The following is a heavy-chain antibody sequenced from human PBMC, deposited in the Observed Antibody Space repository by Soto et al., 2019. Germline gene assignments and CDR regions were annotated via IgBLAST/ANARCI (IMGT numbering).Heavy chain of an antibody. D-gene: IGHD3-3*01. V-gene: IGHV2-5*02. Sequence: SGPTLVNPTQTLTLTCTISGFSLSSDGVGVGWIRQPPGKALEWLAFIYWDDDYRYSPSLQSRLNITKDSSNNQVLLIVTNVDPVDSATYFCARRSTYSRSWSSAWFDSWGQGILVTVSS. CDR3: ARRSTYSRSWSSAWFDS. J-gene: IGHJ5*01. CDR1: GFSLSSDGVG. CDR2: IYWDDDY.